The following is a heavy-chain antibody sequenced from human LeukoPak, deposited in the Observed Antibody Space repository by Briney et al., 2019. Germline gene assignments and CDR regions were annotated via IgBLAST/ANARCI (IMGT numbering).Heavy chain of an antibody. J-gene: IGHJ4*02. V-gene: IGHV3-21*01. CDR1: GFTFSSYA. Sequence: GGSLRLSWAASGFTFSSYAMSWVRQAPGKGLEWVSVISSSSTYIYYSDSVRGRFTISRDNAKNSLYLQMNSLRAEDTAVYYCARGDPHGAYFDYWGQGALVTVSS. D-gene: IGHD5-24*01. CDR3: ARGDPHGAYFDY. CDR2: ISSSSTYI.